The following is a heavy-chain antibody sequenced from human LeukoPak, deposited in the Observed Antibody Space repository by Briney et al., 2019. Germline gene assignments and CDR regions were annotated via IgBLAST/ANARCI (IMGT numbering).Heavy chain of an antibody. D-gene: IGHD6-13*01. CDR2: IYTSGST. CDR3: ARVVSSSWYRTIDY. V-gene: IGHV4-4*07. Sequence: SETLPLTCTVSGGSISSYYWSWIRQPAGKGLEWIGRIYTSGSTNYNPSLKSRVTMSVDTSKNQFSLKLSSVTAADTAVYYCARVVSSSWYRTIDYWGQGTLVTVSS. J-gene: IGHJ4*02. CDR1: GGSISSYY.